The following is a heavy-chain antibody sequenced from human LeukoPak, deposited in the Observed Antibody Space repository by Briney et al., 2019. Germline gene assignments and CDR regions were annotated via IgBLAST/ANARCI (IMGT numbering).Heavy chain of an antibody. J-gene: IGHJ2*01. D-gene: IGHD1-7*01. V-gene: IGHV1-18*01. CDR2: IGAYNGNT. CDR3: ARAQYNWNYRPLWYFDL. Sequence: ASVKVSCKAPGYTFTSYGISLVRQAPGQGLEWMGWIGAYNGNTNYAQKLQGRVTMTTDTSTSTAYMELRSLRSDDTAVYYCARAQYNWNYRPLWYFDLWGRGTLVTVPS. CDR1: GYTFTSYG.